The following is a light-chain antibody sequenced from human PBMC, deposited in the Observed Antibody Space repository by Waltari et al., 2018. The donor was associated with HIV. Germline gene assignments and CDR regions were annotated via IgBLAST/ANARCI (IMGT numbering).Light chain of an antibody. Sequence: SYVLTQPASVSVAPGQTANVTRGGANVESKSFHWYQQRAGKAPILVLYDDTDRPSGIPERFSGSNFGNTATLTISRVEAGDEGDYYCHVWESSSDEYVFGTGTKVTV. CDR1: NVESKS. CDR2: DDT. V-gene: IGLV3-21*02. J-gene: IGLJ1*01. CDR3: HVWESSSDEYV.